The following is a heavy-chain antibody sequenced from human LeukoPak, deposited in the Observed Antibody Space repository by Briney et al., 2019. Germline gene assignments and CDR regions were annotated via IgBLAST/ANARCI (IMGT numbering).Heavy chain of an antibody. CDR1: GFTFSDYY. CDR2: ISSSSSYI. Sequence: GGSLRLSCAASGFTFSDYYMSWIRQAPGKGLEWVSSISSSSSYIYYADSVKGRFTISRDNAKNSLYLQMNSLRAEDTAVYYCARDMVRGVIITDFDYWGQGTLVTVSS. CDR3: ARDMVRGVIITDFDY. J-gene: IGHJ4*02. V-gene: IGHV3-11*06. D-gene: IGHD3-10*01.